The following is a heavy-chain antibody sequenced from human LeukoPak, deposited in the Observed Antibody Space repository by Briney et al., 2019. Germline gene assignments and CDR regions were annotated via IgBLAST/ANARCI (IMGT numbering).Heavy chain of an antibody. CDR2: ISYDGSNK. J-gene: IGHJ4*02. CDR1: GFTFSNYG. V-gene: IGHV3-30*18. Sequence: QAGGSLRLSCAASGFTFSNYGMHWVRLAPGKGLEWVAVISYDGSNKYYADSVKGRLTISRDKSKNTLYLQMNSLRAEDTAVYYCAQGTSFDYWGQGTLVTVSS. D-gene: IGHD2-2*01. CDR3: AQGTSFDY.